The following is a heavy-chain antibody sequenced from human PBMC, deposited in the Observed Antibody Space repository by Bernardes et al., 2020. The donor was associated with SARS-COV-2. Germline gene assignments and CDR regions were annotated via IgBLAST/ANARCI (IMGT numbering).Heavy chain of an antibody. CDR3: ARDQIARRYDYDSSGFPY. CDR2: ISSSSSHT. J-gene: IGHJ4*02. D-gene: IGHD3-22*01. Sequence: GGSLRLSCAASGFTFSDYYMSWIRQAPGKGLEWVSYISSSSSHTTYSDSVKGRFTISRDNAKNSLYLQMNSLRAEDTAVYYCARDQIARRYDYDSSGFPYWGQGTLVTVSS. V-gene: IGHV3-11*06. CDR1: GFTFSDYY.